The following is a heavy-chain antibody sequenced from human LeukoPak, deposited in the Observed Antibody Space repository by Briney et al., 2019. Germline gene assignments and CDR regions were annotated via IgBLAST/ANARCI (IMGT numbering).Heavy chain of an antibody. CDR2: ISDSGGDT. CDR1: GITFSTYA. J-gene: IGHJ4*02. V-gene: IGHV3-23*01. Sequence: GGSLRLSCAASGITFSTYAMSWFRQAPGKRMEWVSVISDSGGDTDYANSVKGRFTISRDNSRNTLFLQMSSLRAEDTAVYYCARLSGSTGTTSRVLHYWGQGTLVTVSS. D-gene: IGHD1-1*01. CDR3: ARLSGSTGTTSRVLHY.